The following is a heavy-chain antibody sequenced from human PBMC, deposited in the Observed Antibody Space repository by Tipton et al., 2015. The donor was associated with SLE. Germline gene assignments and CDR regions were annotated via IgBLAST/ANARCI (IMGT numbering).Heavy chain of an antibody. CDR2: ISYSGST. D-gene: IGHD1-26*01. J-gene: IGHJ3*02. CDR1: GGSISSYY. CDR3: ARTLGAIAHTVYDAFDI. Sequence: TLSLTCTVSGGSISSYYWSWIRQPPGKGLEWIGYISYSGSTSYNPSLKSRVTISVDTSKNQFSLKLTSVTAADTAVFYCARTLGAIAHTVYDAFDIWGQGKMVTVSS. V-gene: IGHV4-59*07.